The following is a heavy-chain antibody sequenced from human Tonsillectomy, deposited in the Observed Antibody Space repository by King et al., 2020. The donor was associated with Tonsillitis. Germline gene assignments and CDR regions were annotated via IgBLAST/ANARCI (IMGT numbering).Heavy chain of an antibody. V-gene: IGHV1-69*12. CDR2: IIPIFGTA. CDR1: GDTFSSYA. Sequence: QLVQSGAEVKKPGSSVKVSCKASGDTFSSYAISWVRQAPGQGPEWMGGIIPIFGTANYAQKFQGRVTITADESTSTAYMELSSLTSEDTAVYSCARVGFYCSSTSCPLVYWGQGTLVTVSS. J-gene: IGHJ4*02. D-gene: IGHD2-2*01. CDR3: ARVGFYCSSTSCPLVY.